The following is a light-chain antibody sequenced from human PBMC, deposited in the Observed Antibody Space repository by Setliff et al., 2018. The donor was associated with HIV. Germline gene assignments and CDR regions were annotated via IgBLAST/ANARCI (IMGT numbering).Light chain of an antibody. V-gene: IGLV2-23*02. J-gene: IGLJ1*01. CDR1: SSDIGSWNF. CDR3: CSYAGSYV. CDR2: EVS. Sequence: QSALTQPASVSGSPGQSITISCTGTSSDIGSWNFVSWYQQYPDKAPKVMIYEVSKRPSGVSNRFSGSKSGNTASLTISGLQAEDEADYYCCSYAGSYVFGTGTKVTVL.